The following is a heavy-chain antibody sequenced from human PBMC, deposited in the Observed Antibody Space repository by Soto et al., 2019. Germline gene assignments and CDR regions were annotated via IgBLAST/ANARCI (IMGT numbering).Heavy chain of an antibody. J-gene: IGHJ5*02. D-gene: IGHD3-22*01. CDR3: ARTNYYYDGYNWFDP. Sequence: GASVKVSCKASGGTFSSYTISWVRQAPGQGLEWMGRIIPILGIANYAQKFQGRVTITADESTSTAYMELSSLRSEDTAVYYCARTNYYYDGYNWFDPWGQGTLVTVSS. CDR2: IIPILGIA. V-gene: IGHV1-69*02. CDR1: GGTFSSYT.